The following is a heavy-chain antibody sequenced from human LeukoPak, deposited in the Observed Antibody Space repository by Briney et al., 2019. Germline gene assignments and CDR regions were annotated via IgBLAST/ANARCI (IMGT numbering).Heavy chain of an antibody. CDR3: AKDWSGYYFYFDY. J-gene: IGHJ4*02. V-gene: IGHV3-23*01. CDR2: ISGSGGST. Sequence: GGSLRLSCAASGFTFSSYAMSWVRQAPGEGLEWVSAISGSGGSTYYADSVKGRFTISRDNSKNTLYLQMNSLRAEDTAVYYCAKDWSGYYFYFDYWGQGTLVTVSP. CDR1: GFTFSSYA. D-gene: IGHD3-3*01.